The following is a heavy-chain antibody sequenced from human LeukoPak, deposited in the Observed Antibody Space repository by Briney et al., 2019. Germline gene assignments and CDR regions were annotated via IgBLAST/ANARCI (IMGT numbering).Heavy chain of an antibody. J-gene: IGHJ4*02. CDR2: IYYSGST. Sequence: SETLSLTCTVSGGSISSYYWSWIRQPPGKGLEWIGYIYYSGSTNHNPSLKSRVTISVDTSKNQFSLKLSSVTAADTAVYYCARVEGYYYGSGSFLYWGQGTLVTVSS. CDR1: GGSISSYY. CDR3: ARVEGYYYGSGSFLY. D-gene: IGHD3-10*01. V-gene: IGHV4-59*01.